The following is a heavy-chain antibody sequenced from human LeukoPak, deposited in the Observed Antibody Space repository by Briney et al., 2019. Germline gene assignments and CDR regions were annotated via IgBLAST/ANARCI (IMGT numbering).Heavy chain of an antibody. V-gene: IGHV3-11*04. Sequence: GGSLRLSCAASGFTFSDYYMSWIRQAPGKGLEWVSYISSSGSTIYYADSVKGRFTISRDNAKSTVYLQMNSLTPEDTAVYYCARDGGTSTPFDYWGPGTLVTVSS. J-gene: IGHJ4*02. CDR1: GFTFSDYY. D-gene: IGHD3-16*01. CDR2: ISSSGSTI. CDR3: ARDGGTSTPFDY.